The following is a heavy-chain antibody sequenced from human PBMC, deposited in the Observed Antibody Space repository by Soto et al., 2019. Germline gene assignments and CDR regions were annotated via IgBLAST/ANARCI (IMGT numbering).Heavy chain of an antibody. D-gene: IGHD2-15*01. CDR2: ISYDGSNK. Sequence: PGGSLRLSCAASGFTFSSYGMHWVRQAPGKGLEWVAVISYDGSNKYYADSVKGRFTVSRDNSKNTLYLQMNSLRAEDTAVYYCAKDLEYCSAGSCRNYYYYGMDFWGQGTTVTVS. J-gene: IGHJ6*02. V-gene: IGHV3-30*18. CDR1: GFTFSSYG. CDR3: AKDLEYCSAGSCRNYYYYGMDF.